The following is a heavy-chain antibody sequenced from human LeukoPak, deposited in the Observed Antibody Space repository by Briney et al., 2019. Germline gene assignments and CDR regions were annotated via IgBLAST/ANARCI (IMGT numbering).Heavy chain of an antibody. CDR2: INPNSGGT. V-gene: IGHV1-2*02. CDR1: GYTFTGYY. CDR3: ARIPSVYDSSGYYLNDY. J-gene: IGHJ4*02. Sequence: ASVKVSCKASGYTFTGYYMHRVRQAPGQGLEWMGWINPNSGGTNYAQKFQGRVTMTRDTSISTAYMELSRLRSDDTAVYYCARIPSVYDSSGYYLNDYWGQGTLVTVSS. D-gene: IGHD3-22*01.